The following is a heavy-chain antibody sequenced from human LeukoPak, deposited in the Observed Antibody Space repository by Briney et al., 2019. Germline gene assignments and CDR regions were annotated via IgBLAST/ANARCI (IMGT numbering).Heavy chain of an antibody. CDR3: ARDPPAREDFDY. J-gene: IGHJ4*02. Sequence: GGSLRLSCAASGFTFSSYNMNWVRQAPGKGRERVSYISGRGNTIKYADSVKGRFTISRDNGKNTLYLHMSSLRAEDTAVYYCARDPPAREDFDYWGQGTQVTVSS. CDR2: ISGRGNTI. CDR1: GFTFSSYN. V-gene: IGHV3-48*04.